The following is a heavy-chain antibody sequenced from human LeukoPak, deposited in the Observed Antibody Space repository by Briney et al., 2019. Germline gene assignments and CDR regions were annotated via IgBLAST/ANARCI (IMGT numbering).Heavy chain of an antibody. J-gene: IGHJ4*02. CDR3: AKESGALGAPLYDY. CDR2: ISGGGGST. V-gene: IGHV3-23*01. CDR1: GFTFTSYS. D-gene: IGHD4/OR15-4a*01. Sequence: GGSLRLSCAASGFTFTSYSMNWVRQAPGKGLEWVSTISGGGGSTYYADSVKGRFTISRDNSKNTLYLQMNSPRAEDTAVYYCAKESGALGAPLYDYWGRGILVTASS.